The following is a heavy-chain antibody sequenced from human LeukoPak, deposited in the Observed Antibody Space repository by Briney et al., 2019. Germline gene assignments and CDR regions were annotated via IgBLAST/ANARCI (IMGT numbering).Heavy chain of an antibody. V-gene: IGHV1-2*02. CDR2: INPNSGAT. CDR1: GYTFTGYY. D-gene: IGHD3-16*01. J-gene: IGHJ4*02. CDR3: ARVRYRLAETYIDY. Sequence: ASVKVSCKASGYTFTGYYMHWVRQAPGQGLEWMGWINPNSGATNYAQKFQGRVTMTRDTSISTAYMELGRLRSDDTAVYYCARVRYRLAETYIDYWGQGTLVTVSS.